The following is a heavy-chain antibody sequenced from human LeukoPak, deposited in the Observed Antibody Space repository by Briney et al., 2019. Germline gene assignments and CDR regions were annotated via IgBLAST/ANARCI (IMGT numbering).Heavy chain of an antibody. V-gene: IGHV4-39*07. CDR1: GGSVTSGTYH. CDR3: ARGSRGSIAAAGTGFDY. Sequence: SETLSLTCSVSGGSVTSGTYHWGWIRQPPGKGLEWIGSVYFDGGTHYKPSLQSRVTISVDTSKNQFSLRLSSVTAADTAVYYCARGSRGSIAAAGTGFDYWGQGTLVTVSS. J-gene: IGHJ4*02. D-gene: IGHD6-13*01. CDR2: VYFDGGT.